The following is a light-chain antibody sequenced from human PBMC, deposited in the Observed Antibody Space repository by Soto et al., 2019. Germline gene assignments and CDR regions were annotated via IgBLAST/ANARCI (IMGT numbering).Light chain of an antibody. V-gene: IGLV1-51*01. CDR1: SSNIGNNY. CDR3: GTWDSSRGV. Sequence: QSVLTQPPSVSAAPGQTVTISCSGSSSNIGNNYVSWYQQLPGTAPKLLIYDNNKRPSGIPDRFSGSKSGTSATLGITGLQTGDEADYYCGTWDSSRGVFGTWTKLTVL. J-gene: IGLJ1*01. CDR2: DNN.